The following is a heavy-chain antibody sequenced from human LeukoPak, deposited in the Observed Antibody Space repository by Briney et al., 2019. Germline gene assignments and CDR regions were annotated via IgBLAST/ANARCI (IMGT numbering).Heavy chain of an antibody. J-gene: IGHJ3*02. D-gene: IGHD2-15*01. CDR3: ASSHDLLGAFDI. CDR2: IYYSGST. CDR1: GGSISSGGYY. V-gene: IGHV4-30-4*08. Sequence: PSETLSLTCTVSGGSISSGGYYWSWIRQPPGKGLEWIGYIYYSGSTYYNPSLKSRVTISVDTSKNQFSLKLSSVTAADTAVYYCASSHDLLGAFDIWGQGTMVTVSS.